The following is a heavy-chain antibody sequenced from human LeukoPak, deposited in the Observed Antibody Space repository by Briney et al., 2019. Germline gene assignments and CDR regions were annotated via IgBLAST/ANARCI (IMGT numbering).Heavy chain of an antibody. CDR2: IDSDGRTT. D-gene: IGHD3-22*01. CDR1: GFTFSSYW. J-gene: IGHJ5*02. V-gene: IGHV3-74*01. CDR3: ARDLGQYYDTSDNWFDP. Sequence: GGSLRLSCVASGFTFSSYWMHWVRQAPGKGLVWVSRIDSDGRTTSYADSVKGRFTISRDNAKNTLNLQMNSLRAEDTAVYYCARDLGQYYDTSDNWFDPWGQGTLVTVSS.